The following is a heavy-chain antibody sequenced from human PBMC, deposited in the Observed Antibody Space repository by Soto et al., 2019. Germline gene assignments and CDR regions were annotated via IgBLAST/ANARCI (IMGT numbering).Heavy chain of an antibody. CDR2: ISAYNGNT. CDR1: GYTFTGYY. V-gene: IGHV1-18*04. CDR3: ARDCMGRSSTSCYSGAFDI. Sequence: VASVKVSCKASGYTFTGYYMHWVRQAPGQGLEWMGWISAYNGNTNYAQKLQGRVTMTTDTSTSTAYMELRSLRSDDTAVYYCARDCMGRSSTSCYSGAFDIWGQGTMVTVSS. D-gene: IGHD2-2*01. J-gene: IGHJ3*02.